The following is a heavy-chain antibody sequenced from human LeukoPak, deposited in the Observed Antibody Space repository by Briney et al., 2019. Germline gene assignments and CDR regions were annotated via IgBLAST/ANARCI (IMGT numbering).Heavy chain of an antibody. CDR1: GFPFSSYA. D-gene: IGHD4-17*01. V-gene: IGHV3-64*01. Sequence: GGSLRLSCAAPGFPFSSYAMHWVRQAPGKGLEYVSANSSNGGSTYYANSVKGRFTISRDNSKNTLYLQMGSLRAEDMAVYYCARSRGDYGDYGRSPNAAFDYWGQGTLVTVSS. J-gene: IGHJ4*02. CDR3: ARSRGDYGDYGRSPNAAFDY. CDR2: NSSNGGST.